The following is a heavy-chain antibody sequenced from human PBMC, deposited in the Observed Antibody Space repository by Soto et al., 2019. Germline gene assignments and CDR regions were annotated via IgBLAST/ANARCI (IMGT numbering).Heavy chain of an antibody. V-gene: IGHV1-69*13. CDR1: GGTFSSYA. D-gene: IGHD2-15*01. J-gene: IGHJ6*02. CDR2: IIPTFGTA. Sequence: ASVKVSCKAPGGTFSSYAISWVRQAPGQGLEWMGGIIPTFGTAKYAQKFQGRVTITADESTSTGYMDLSSLRSEDTAVYYCARSQGGSSSLDIYYYYYYGMDVWGQGTTVTVSS. CDR3: ARSQGGSSSLDIYYYYYYGMDV.